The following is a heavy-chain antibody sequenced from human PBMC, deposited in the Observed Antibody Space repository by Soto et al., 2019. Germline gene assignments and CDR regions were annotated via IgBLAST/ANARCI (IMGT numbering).Heavy chain of an antibody. D-gene: IGHD2-2*02. CDR1: GSSVTNFY. Sequence: SETLSLTCAVSGSSVTNFYWGWIRQSPGKGLEWIGSVYPSGSTYNKPSLRSRINMSIDTSKNEVSLQVASVTASDTALYYCVAYTASRNWFDPCGKGTLGTVSS. J-gene: IGHJ5*02. CDR2: VYPSGST. V-gene: IGHV4-38-2*01. CDR3: VAYTASRNWFDP.